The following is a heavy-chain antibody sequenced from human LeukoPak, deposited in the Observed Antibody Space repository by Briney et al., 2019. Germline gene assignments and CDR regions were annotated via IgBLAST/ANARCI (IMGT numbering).Heavy chain of an antibody. J-gene: IGHJ6*02. Sequence: SETLSLTCTVSGGSISGSSYYWSWIRQPPGKGLEWIGEINHSGSTNYNPSLKSRVTISVDTSKNQFSLKLSSVTAADTAVYYCARGLIYCSSTSCYRYYYGMDVWGQGTTVTVSS. D-gene: IGHD2-2*02. CDR1: GGSISGSSYY. V-gene: IGHV4-39*07. CDR2: INHSGST. CDR3: ARGLIYCSSTSCYRYYYGMDV.